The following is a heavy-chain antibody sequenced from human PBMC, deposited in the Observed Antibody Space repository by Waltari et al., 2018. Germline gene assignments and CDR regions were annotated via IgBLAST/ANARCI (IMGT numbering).Heavy chain of an antibody. V-gene: IGHV4-4*02. CDR2: VHGSGKS. Sequence: QLQLQESGPGLVKPSGTLSLPCDVSGGSVSSSDWWSWVRQSPGKGLEWIGQVHGSGKSYYNPSFASRVTVSLETSTNQFSLKVTSATAADTAVYYCARDRGRGLYFDSWGQGTLVTVSP. D-gene: IGHD2-15*01. J-gene: IGHJ4*02. CDR3: ARDRGRGLYFDS. CDR1: GGSVSSSDW.